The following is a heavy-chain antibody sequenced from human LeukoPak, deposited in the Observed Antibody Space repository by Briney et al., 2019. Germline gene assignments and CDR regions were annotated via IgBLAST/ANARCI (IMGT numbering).Heavy chain of an antibody. V-gene: IGHV3-23*01. CDR3: APFKGYCSGGSCSGY. D-gene: IGHD2-15*01. CDR2: ISGSGGST. Sequence: PGGSLRLSCAASGFTFSSYAMSWVRQAPGKGLEWVSAISGSGGSTYYADSVKGRFTISRDNSKNTLYLQMNSLRAEDTAVYYCAPFKGYCSGGSCSGYWGQGTLVTVSS. J-gene: IGHJ4*02. CDR1: GFTFSSYA.